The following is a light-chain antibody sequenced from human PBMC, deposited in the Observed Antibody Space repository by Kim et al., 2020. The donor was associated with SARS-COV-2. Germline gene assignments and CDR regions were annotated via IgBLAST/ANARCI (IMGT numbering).Light chain of an antibody. Sequence: QSVLTQPPSASGTPGQRVTISCSGSSSTVGSNIVNWYQQLPGTAPKLLIYRNDQRPSGVPDRFSGSKSGTSVSLAITGLQSEDEADYYCAAWDDNLFVWVFGGGTKLTVL. CDR3: AAWDDNLFVWV. CDR1: SSTVGSNI. V-gene: IGLV1-44*01. J-gene: IGLJ3*02. CDR2: RND.